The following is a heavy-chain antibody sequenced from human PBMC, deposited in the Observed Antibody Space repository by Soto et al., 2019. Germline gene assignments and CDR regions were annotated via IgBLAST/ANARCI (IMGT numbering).Heavy chain of an antibody. V-gene: IGHV4-59*01. CDR3: ARGIVGANYDAFDI. Sequence: PSETLALSCTVSGGSISSYYWSGIRQPPGKGLEWIGYIYYSGSTNYNPSLKSRVTISVDTSKNQFSLKLSSVTAADTAVYYCARGIVGANYDAFDIWGQGTMVPVSS. J-gene: IGHJ3*02. D-gene: IGHD1-26*01. CDR1: GGSISSYY. CDR2: IYYSGST.